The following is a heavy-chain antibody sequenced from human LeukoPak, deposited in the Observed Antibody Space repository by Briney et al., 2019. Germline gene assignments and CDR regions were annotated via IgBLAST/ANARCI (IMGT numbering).Heavy chain of an antibody. V-gene: IGHV3-23*01. CDR1: GFTFSNYA. J-gene: IGHJ4*02. D-gene: IGHD6-13*01. Sequence: GGSLRLSCAASGFTFSNYAMSWVRQAPGKGLEWVSAISDSGRSSYYADSVKGRFTISRDNAKNSLYLQMSSLRAEDTAVYYCAREEAAAAPSYWGQGTLVTVSS. CDR2: ISDSGRSS. CDR3: AREEAAAAPSY.